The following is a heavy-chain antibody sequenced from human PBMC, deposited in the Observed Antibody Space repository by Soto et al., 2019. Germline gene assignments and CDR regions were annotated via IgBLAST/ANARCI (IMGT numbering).Heavy chain of an antibody. J-gene: IGHJ5*02. CDR2: IIPIFGTA. Sequence: QVQLVQSGAEVKKPGSSVKVSCKASGGTFSSYAISWVRQAPGQGIEWMGGIIPIFGTANYAQKFQGRVTITADKSTSTDYMELSSLRSDDTAVYYCARDQSGYYDSSGYYLFWFDPWGQGTLVTVSS. CDR1: GGTFSSYA. V-gene: IGHV1-69*06. CDR3: ARDQSGYYDSSGYYLFWFDP. D-gene: IGHD3-22*01.